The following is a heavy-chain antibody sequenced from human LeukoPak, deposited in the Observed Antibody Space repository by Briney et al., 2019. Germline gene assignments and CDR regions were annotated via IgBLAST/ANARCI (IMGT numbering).Heavy chain of an antibody. J-gene: IGHJ6*02. CDR2: INQDGSER. Sequence: GGSLTLSCAASGLSFRNEWMSWVRQAPGKGLEWVDNINQDGSERHYADSVKGRFTISRDNAKNSVYLQMDRLRAEDKSMYYCARKARYAMDVWGQGTTVTVSS. V-gene: IGHV3-7*01. CDR3: ARKARYAMDV. CDR1: GLSFRNEW.